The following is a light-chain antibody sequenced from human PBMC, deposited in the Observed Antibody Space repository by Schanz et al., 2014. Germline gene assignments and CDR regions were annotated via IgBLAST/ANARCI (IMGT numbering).Light chain of an antibody. CDR1: SSDIGAHNY. V-gene: IGLV2-23*01. J-gene: IGLJ2*01. CDR3: CSYAGSSTLL. Sequence: QSALTQPASVSGSPGQSITIFCTGTSSDIGAHNYVSWYQQHPGKAPRLMIYEGSKRPSGVSNRFSGSKSGSTASLTISGLQAEDEADYYCCSYAGSSTLLFGGGTKLTVL. CDR2: EGS.